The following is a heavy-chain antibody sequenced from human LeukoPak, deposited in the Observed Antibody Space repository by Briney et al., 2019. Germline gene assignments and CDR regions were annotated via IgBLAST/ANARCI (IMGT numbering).Heavy chain of an antibody. V-gene: IGHV1-69*01. CDR3: AIRRALGYCSSTSCYPTIDY. CDR2: IIPIFGTA. J-gene: IGHJ4*02. CDR1: GGTFSSYA. Sequence: SVKVSCKASGGTFSSYAISWVRQAPGQGLEWMGGIIPIFGTANYAQKFQGRVTITADESTSTAYMELSSLRSEDTAVYYCAIRRALGYCSSTSCYPTIDYWGQGTLVTVSS. D-gene: IGHD2-2*01.